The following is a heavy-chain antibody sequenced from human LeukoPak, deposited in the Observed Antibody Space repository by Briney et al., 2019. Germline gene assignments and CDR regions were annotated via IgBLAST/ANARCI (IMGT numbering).Heavy chain of an antibody. CDR3: AREDGTLDY. CDR1: GFTFTSYW. Sequence: GGSLRLSCAASGFTFTSYWMNWVRQAPGKGLEWVANIKPDGDSYYVDSVKGRFTISRDNAKNSLYLQMNSLRAEDTAVYYCAREDGTLDYWGQGALVTVSS. V-gene: IGHV3-7*01. D-gene: IGHD1-14*01. CDR2: IKPDGDS. J-gene: IGHJ4*02.